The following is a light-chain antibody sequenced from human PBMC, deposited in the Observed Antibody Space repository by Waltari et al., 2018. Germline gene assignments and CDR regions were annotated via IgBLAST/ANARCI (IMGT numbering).Light chain of an antibody. V-gene: IGKV3-20*01. CDR3: QKYVSLPAT. J-gene: IGKJ1*01. Sequence: EIVLTQSPDTLSLSPGDKATLSCRASQSVSRYLAWYQQKPGQAPRLLIYDASSRATGIPDRFSGSGSGTDFSLTISRLEPDDFAVYYCQKYVSLPATFGQGTKVEIK. CDR1: QSVSRY. CDR2: DAS.